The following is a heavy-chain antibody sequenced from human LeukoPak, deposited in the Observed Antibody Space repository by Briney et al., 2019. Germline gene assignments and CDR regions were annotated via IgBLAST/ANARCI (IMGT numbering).Heavy chain of an antibody. CDR3: ARYRTSGSYFFDN. D-gene: IGHD1-26*01. J-gene: IGHJ4*02. Sequence: SETLSLTCAVSGGSISSSNWWSWVRQPPGKGLEWIGEIYHSGSTNYNPSLKSRVTISVDKSKNQFSLKLSSVTAADTAVYYCARYRTSGSYFFDNWGQGTLVTVSS. CDR2: IYHSGST. CDR1: GGSISSSNW. V-gene: IGHV4-4*02.